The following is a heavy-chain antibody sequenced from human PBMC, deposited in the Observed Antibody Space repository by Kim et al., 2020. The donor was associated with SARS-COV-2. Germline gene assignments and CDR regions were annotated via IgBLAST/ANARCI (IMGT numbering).Heavy chain of an antibody. Sequence: GESLKISCKGSGYSFTSYWIGWVRQMPGKGLEWMGIIYPGDSDTRYSPSFQGQVTISADKSISTAYLQWSSLKASDTAMYYCARRASYYDSSKPEFDYWGPGTLVTVSS. CDR1: GYSFTSYW. CDR3: ARRASYYDSSKPEFDY. D-gene: IGHD3-22*01. V-gene: IGHV5-51*01. J-gene: IGHJ4*02. CDR2: IYPGDSDT.